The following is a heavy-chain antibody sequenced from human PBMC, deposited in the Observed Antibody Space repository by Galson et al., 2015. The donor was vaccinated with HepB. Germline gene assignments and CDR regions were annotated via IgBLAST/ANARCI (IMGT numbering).Heavy chain of an antibody. V-gene: IGHV3-64D*06. CDR1: EFPFSSYA. Sequence: RLSCAASEFPFSSYAMHWVRQAPGKGLEYVSAISTNGDSTYYADSVKGRFTISGDNSKNTLYLQMSSLRAEDTAVYYCVKDLSAAEFDWGQGTLVTVSS. CDR2: ISTNGDST. J-gene: IGHJ4*02. CDR3: VKDLSAAEFD. D-gene: IGHD6-13*01.